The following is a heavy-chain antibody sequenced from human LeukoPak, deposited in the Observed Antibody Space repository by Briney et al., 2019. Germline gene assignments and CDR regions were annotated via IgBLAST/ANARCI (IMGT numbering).Heavy chain of an antibody. CDR3: ARVHGYGHWNY. V-gene: IGHV1-69*13. Sequence: ASVKVSFKASGYTFTSHGITWVRQAPGQGLEWMGGIIPIFGTANYAQKFQGRVTITADESTSTAYMELSSLRSEDTAVYYCARVHGYGHWNYWGQGTLVTVSS. CDR1: GYTFTSHG. CDR2: IIPIFGTA. D-gene: IGHD5-18*01. J-gene: IGHJ4*02.